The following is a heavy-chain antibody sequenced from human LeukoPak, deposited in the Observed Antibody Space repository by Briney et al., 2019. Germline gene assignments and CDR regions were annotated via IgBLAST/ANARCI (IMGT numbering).Heavy chain of an antibody. J-gene: IGHJ4*01. CDR2: IIPVVGTA. Sequence: GASLKVSCKASGVTFSSSDINWVRQAPGQGLEWMGAIIPVVGTANYAQKFQGRVTITADESTTTASMELSSLRSEDTAVYYCARGHYGGTSWGHGTLVTVSS. CDR1: GVTFSSSD. D-gene: IGHD4-17*01. CDR3: ARGHYGGTS. V-gene: IGHV1-69*13.